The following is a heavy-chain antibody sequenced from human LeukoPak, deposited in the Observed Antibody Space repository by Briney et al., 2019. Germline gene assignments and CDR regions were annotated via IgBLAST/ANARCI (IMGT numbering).Heavy chain of an antibody. CDR3: ARYSGHDY. CDR2: ISGGGVTT. D-gene: IGHD2-21*01. Sequence: GGSLRLSCVGSGFTSIAYALTWARQAPGKGLEWVSGISGGGVTTYYADSVKGRLTISRDNSKNMLCLQMNSLRAEDTAMYYCARYSGHDYWGQGTLVTVSS. CDR1: GFTSIAYA. J-gene: IGHJ4*02. V-gene: IGHV3-23*01.